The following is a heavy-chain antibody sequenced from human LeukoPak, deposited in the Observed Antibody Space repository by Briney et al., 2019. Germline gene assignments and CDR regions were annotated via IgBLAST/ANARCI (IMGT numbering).Heavy chain of an antibody. CDR2: IYYSGST. V-gene: IGHV4-30-4*08. D-gene: IGHD4-11*01. J-gene: IGHJ4*02. CDR3: ASRGSSNDN. Sequence: PSETLSLTCTVSGGSISSGDYYWSWIRQPPGRGLEWIGYIYYSGSTFYNPSLKSRVTISLDKSKNEFCLKLSSVTAADTAVYYCASRGSSNDNWGQGTLVTVSS. CDR1: GGSISSGDYY.